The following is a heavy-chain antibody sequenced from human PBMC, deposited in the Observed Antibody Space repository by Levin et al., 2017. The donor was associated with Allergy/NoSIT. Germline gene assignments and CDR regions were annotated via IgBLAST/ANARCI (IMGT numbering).Heavy chain of an antibody. J-gene: IGHJ3*01. V-gene: IGHV3-13*01. CDR1: GFTFSSYD. CDR3: VRDSSGSGRIDLWGDAFDV. Sequence: GESLKISCAASGFTFSSYDMHWVRQTTGKGLEWVSALNPAGDTYYAGSVKGRFTISRENAKHSLYLQMNSLRAGDTAVYYCVRDSSGSGRIDLWGDAFDVWGQGTMVTVSS. D-gene: IGHD6-19*01. CDR2: LNPAGDT.